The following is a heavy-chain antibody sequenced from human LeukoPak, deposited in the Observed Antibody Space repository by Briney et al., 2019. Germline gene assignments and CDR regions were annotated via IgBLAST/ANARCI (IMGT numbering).Heavy chain of an antibody. CDR1: GGSISSYY. CDR3: ARDRKYYGWFDP. J-gene: IGHJ5*02. Sequence: SETLSLTCPVSGGSISSYYWSWIRQPPGKGLEWIGYIYYSGSTNYNPSLKSRVTISVDTSKNQFSLKLSSVTAADTAVYYCARDRKYYGWFDPWGQGTLVTVSS. CDR2: IYYSGST. D-gene: IGHD3-10*01. V-gene: IGHV4-59*01.